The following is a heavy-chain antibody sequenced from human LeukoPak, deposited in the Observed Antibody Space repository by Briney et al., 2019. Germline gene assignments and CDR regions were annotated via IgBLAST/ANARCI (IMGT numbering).Heavy chain of an antibody. D-gene: IGHD3-10*01. Sequence: SQTLSLTCTVSGGSISSGGYYWSWIRQPPGKGLEWIGYIYHSGSTYYNPSLKSRVTISVDTSKNQFSLKLTSVTAADTAVYYCARGGKLLWFGEFWGQGTLVTVSS. CDR2: IYHSGST. CDR1: GGSISSGGYY. CDR3: ARGGKLLWFGEF. V-gene: IGHV4-30-2*02. J-gene: IGHJ4*02.